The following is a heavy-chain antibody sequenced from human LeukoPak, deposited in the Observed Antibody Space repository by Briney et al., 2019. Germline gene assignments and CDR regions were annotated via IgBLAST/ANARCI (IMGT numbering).Heavy chain of an antibody. V-gene: IGHV3-23*01. CDR2: ISGSGGST. CDR1: GFTFSSYA. Sequence: GGSLRLSCAASGFTFSSYAMSWVRQAPGKGLEWGSAISGSGGSTYYADSVKGRFTISRDNSKNTLYLQMNSPRAEDTAVYYCAKGHQYYYDSSGYYEGFDYWGQGTLVTVSS. CDR3: AKGHQYYYDSSGYYEGFDY. J-gene: IGHJ4*02. D-gene: IGHD3-22*01.